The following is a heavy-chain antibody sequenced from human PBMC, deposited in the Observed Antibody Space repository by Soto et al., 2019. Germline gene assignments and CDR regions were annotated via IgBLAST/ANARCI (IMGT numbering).Heavy chain of an antibody. CDR3: AREGGSYDSGGYLIRGAFDI. CDR1: GDSISRIDYY. V-gene: IGHV4-31*03. D-gene: IGHD3-22*01. Sequence: QVQLQESGPGLVKPSQTLSLTCSVSGDSISRIDYYWTWIRQHPEKGLEWIGNIYFRGNTYYSPSLESRLTISVDTSKNQVSLKLTSVTAADTAVYYCAREGGSYDSGGYLIRGAFDIWGQGTMVTVSS. J-gene: IGHJ3*02. CDR2: IYFRGNT.